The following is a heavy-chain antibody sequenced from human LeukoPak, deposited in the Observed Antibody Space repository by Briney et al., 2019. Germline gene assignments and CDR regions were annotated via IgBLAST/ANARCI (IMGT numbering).Heavy chain of an antibody. CDR3: ARAGYSSSSGLGAFDI. CDR1: GGSISSGSYY. V-gene: IGHV4-61*02. Sequence: TLSLTCTVSGGSISSGSYYWSWIQQPAGKGLEWIGRIYTSGSTNYNPSLKSRVTISVDTSKNQFSLKLSSVTAADTAVYYCARAGYSSSSGLGAFDIWGQGTMVTVSS. CDR2: IYTSGST. D-gene: IGHD6-6*01. J-gene: IGHJ3*02.